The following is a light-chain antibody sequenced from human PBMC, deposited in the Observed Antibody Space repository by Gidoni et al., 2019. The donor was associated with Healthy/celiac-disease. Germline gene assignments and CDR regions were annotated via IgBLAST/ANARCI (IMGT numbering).Light chain of an antibody. V-gene: IGKV1-39*01. Sequence: IQMTQSPSSLSASVGDRVTITCRASQSISSYLNWYQQKPGKAPKLLIYAASSLQSGVPSRFSGSGSGTDFTLTISSLQPEEFATYYCQQSYSTLYTFXQXTKLEIK. J-gene: IGKJ2*01. CDR2: AAS. CDR1: QSISSY. CDR3: QQSYSTLYT.